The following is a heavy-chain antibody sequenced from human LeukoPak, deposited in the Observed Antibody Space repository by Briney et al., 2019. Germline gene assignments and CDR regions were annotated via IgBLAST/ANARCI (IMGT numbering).Heavy chain of an antibody. D-gene: IGHD3-10*01. CDR1: GFTFSNYA. Sequence: GRSLRLSCAASGFTFSNYAMSWVRQAPGKGLEWVSAIRGSGGSTYYADSVKGRFTISRDNSKNTLYLQMNSLRAEDTAVYYCANIGVRGVSPFDPWGQGTLVTVSS. CDR3: ANIGVRGVSPFDP. CDR2: IRGSGGST. J-gene: IGHJ5*02. V-gene: IGHV3-23*01.